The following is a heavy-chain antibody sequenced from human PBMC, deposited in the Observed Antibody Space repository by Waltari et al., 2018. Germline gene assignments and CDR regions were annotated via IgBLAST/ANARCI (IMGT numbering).Heavy chain of an antibody. J-gene: IGHJ4*02. Sequence: EVQLVESGGGLMQPGGSLRLSCPASGFTVSNNYMRWVRQAPGKGLEWVSVIYSGGTTHYADSVKGRFTISRDNSKNTLYLQMNSLRAEDTAVYYCARGAPRDWGQGTLVTVSS. V-gene: IGHV3-53*01. CDR2: IYSGGTT. CDR3: ARGAPRD. CDR1: GFTVSNNY.